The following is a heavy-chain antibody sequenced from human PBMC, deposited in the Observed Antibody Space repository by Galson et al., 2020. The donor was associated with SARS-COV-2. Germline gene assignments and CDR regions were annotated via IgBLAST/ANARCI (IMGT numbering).Heavy chain of an antibody. J-gene: IGHJ2*01. CDR2: IHYSGRS. CDR3: ARGAGMMSSGKYFDL. CDR1: TDSISNFL. D-gene: IGHD1-26*01. Sequence: SETLSLTCTVSTDSISNFLWTWIRQPPGKGLEWIGAIHYSGRSNYNPSLKSRVTMTLGTSMKHFSLKLRSVTVADTAVFYCARGAGMMSSGKYFDLWGRGTLVTVSS. V-gene: IGHV4-59*08.